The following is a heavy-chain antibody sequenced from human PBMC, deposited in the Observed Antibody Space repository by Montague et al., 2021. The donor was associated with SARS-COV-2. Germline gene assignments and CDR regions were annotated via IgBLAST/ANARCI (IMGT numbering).Heavy chain of an antibody. CDR3: ASLTLGYCSSTSCYSDWFDP. J-gene: IGHJ5*01. CDR2: INHSGSA. D-gene: IGHD2-2*02. V-gene: IGHV4-34*01. CDR1: GGSFSGYY. Sequence: SETLSLTCAVYGGSFSGYYWSWIRQPPGKGLEWIGEINHSGSANYNPSLKSRVTISVDTSKNQFSLKLSSVTAAATAVYYCASLTLGYCSSTSCYSDWFDPWGQGTLVTVSS.